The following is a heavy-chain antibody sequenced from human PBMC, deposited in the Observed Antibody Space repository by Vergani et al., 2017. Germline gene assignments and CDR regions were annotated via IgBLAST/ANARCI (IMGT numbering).Heavy chain of an antibody. CDR2: ISYDGSNK. Sequence: QVQLVESGGGVVQPGRSLRLSCAASGFTFSTYAIHWVRQAPGKGLEWVAVISYDGSNKYYTESVKGRFIISRDDSKNTLFLQMNSLRAEDTAVYYCGRHHSAAYPHAFDVWGQGTMVIVSS. CDR3: GRHHSAAYPHAFDV. D-gene: IGHD1-26*01. V-gene: IGHV3-30-3*01. J-gene: IGHJ3*01. CDR1: GFTFSTYA.